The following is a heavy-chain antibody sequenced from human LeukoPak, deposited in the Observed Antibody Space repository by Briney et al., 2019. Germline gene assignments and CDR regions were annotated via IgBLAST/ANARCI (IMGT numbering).Heavy chain of an antibody. CDR2: IWYDGSNK. CDR3: ATPKDPITMIVVALDY. V-gene: IGHV3-33*01. CDR1: GFTFSSYG. D-gene: IGHD3-22*01. J-gene: IGHJ4*02. Sequence: GRSLRLSCAASGFTFSSYGMHWVRQAPGKGLEWVAVIWYDGSNKYYADSVKGRFTISRDNSKNTLYLQMNSLRAEDTAVYYCATPKDPITMIVVALDYWGQGTLVTVSS.